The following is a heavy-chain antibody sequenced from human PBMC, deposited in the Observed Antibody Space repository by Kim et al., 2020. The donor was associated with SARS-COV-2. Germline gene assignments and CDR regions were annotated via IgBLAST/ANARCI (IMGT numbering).Heavy chain of an antibody. Sequence: LTGRVTISVDTSKNQFSLKLSSVTAADTAVYYCARAISTMVRGVRDYFDYWGQGTLVTVSS. J-gene: IGHJ4*02. D-gene: IGHD3-10*01. CDR3: ARAISTMVRGVRDYFDY. V-gene: IGHV4-34*01.